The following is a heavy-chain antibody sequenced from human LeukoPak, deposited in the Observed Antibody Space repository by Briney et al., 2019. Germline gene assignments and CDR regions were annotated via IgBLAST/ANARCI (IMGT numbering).Heavy chain of an antibody. V-gene: IGHV4-59*01. Sequence: SSETLSLTCTVSGGSISSYYWSWIRQPPGKGLEWIGYIYYSGSTNYNPSLKSRVTISVDTSKNQFSLKLSSVTAADTAVYYCARALSSRRGPYFDYWGQGTLVTVSS. D-gene: IGHD6-13*01. J-gene: IGHJ4*02. CDR2: IYYSGST. CDR1: GGSISSYY. CDR3: ARALSSRRGPYFDY.